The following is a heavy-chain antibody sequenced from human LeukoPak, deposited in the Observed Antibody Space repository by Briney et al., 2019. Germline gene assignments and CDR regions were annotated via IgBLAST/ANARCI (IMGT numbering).Heavy chain of an antibody. CDR1: GFTFSNHW. CDR3: ARAEFHSSGSY. Sequence: GGSLRLSCAASGFTFSNHWMHWVRQAPGKGLVWVPRITSDGSSTTYADSVKGRFTISRDNAKNTLYLQMNSLRDEDTAVYYCARAEFHSSGSYWGQGTLVTVSS. J-gene: IGHJ4*02. V-gene: IGHV3-74*01. D-gene: IGHD3-22*01. CDR2: ITSDGSST.